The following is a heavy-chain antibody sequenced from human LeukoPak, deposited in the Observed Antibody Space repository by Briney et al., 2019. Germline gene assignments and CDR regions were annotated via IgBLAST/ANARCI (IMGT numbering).Heavy chain of an antibody. CDR3: ARPKDKYHYDSSGYHYGMDV. Sequence: PGGSLRLSCAASGFTFSSYGMHWVRQAPGKGLEWVAVISYDGSNKYYADSVKGRFTISRDNSKNTLYLQMNSLRAEDTAVYYCARPKDKYHYDSSGYHYGMDVWGQGTTVTVSS. D-gene: IGHD3-22*01. CDR1: GFTFSSYG. CDR2: ISYDGSNK. V-gene: IGHV3-30*03. J-gene: IGHJ6*02.